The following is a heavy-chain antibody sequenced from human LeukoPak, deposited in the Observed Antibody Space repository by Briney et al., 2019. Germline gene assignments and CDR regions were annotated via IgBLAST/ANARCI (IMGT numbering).Heavy chain of an antibody. CDR1: GFTFSSYG. CDR2: IWYDGSNK. V-gene: IGHV3-33*01. Sequence: SGGSLRLSCAASGFTFSSYGMHWVRQAPGKGLEWVAVIWYDGSNKYYADSVKGRFTISRDNSKNTLYLQMNSLRAEDTAVYYCARDLDSSGCDPWGQGTLVTVSS. CDR3: ARDLDSSGCDP. J-gene: IGHJ5*02. D-gene: IGHD6-19*01.